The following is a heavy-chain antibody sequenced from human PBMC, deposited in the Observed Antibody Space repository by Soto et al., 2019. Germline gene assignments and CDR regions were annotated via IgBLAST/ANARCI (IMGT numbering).Heavy chain of an antibody. Sequence: QVQLQESGPGLVKPSQTLSLTCTVSGGSISSGGYYWSWIRQHPGKGLEWIGYIYYSGSTYYNPSLKRRVTISVDTSKNQFSLKLSSVTAADTAVYYCARDHYDSSGLVGNWFDPWGQGTLVTVSS. CDR3: ARDHYDSSGLVGNWFDP. CDR1: GGSISSGGYY. J-gene: IGHJ5*02. V-gene: IGHV4-31*03. CDR2: IYYSGST. D-gene: IGHD3-22*01.